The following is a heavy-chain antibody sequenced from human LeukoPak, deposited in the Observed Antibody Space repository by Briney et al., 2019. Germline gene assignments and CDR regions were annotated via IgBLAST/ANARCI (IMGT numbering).Heavy chain of an antibody. CDR2: IYYSGST. V-gene: IGHV4-59*01. J-gene: IGHJ4*02. D-gene: IGHD5-18*01. CDR1: GGSISSYY. CDR3: ARMWGYSYGDS. Sequence: SETLSLTCTVSGGSISSYYWSWIRQPPGKGLEWIGYIYYSGSTNYNPSLKSRVTISVDTSKNQFSLKLSSVTPADTAVYYCARMWGYSYGDSWGQGTLVTVSS.